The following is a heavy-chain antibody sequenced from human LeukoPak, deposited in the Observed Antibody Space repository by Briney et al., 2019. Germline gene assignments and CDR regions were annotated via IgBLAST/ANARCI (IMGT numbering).Heavy chain of an antibody. CDR2: INTGNGNT. Sequence: GASVKVSCKTSGYTFTSYAIHWVRQAPGQRLEWMGWINTGNGNTIYSQKFQGRVTITRDTSASTAYMELSRLKSEDTALYYCARRAPTTVTDYWGQGTLVTVSS. CDR1: GYTFTSYA. CDR3: ARRAPTTVTDY. V-gene: IGHV1-3*04. J-gene: IGHJ4*02. D-gene: IGHD4-17*01.